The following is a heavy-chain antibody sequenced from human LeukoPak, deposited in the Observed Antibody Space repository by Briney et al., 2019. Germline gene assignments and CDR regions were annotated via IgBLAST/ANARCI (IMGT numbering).Heavy chain of an antibody. V-gene: IGHV4-59*08. J-gene: IGHJ4*02. CDR1: GGSISSYY. D-gene: IGHD6-25*01. Sequence: PSETLSLTCTVSGGSISSYYWSWIRQPPGKGLEWIAYIYYSGSTNYNPSLKSRVTISVDTSKNQFSLKLSSVTAADTAVYYCARQSGLYYFDYWGQGTLVTVSS. CDR2: IYYSGST. CDR3: ARQSGLYYFDY.